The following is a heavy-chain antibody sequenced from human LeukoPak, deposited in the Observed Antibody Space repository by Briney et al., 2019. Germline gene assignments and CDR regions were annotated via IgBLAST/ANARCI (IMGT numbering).Heavy chain of an antibody. J-gene: IGHJ4*02. D-gene: IGHD3-10*01. CDR3: ARTAYYYGSGSYPGDFDY. V-gene: IGHV1-18*04. CDR2: ISAYNGNT. Sequence: GASVKVSCKASGYTFTSYGISWVRQAPGQGLEWMGWISAYNGNTNYAQKLQGRVTMTTDTSTSTAYMELRSLRSDDTAVYYCARTAYYYGSGSYPGDFDYWGQGTLVTVSS. CDR1: GYTFTSYG.